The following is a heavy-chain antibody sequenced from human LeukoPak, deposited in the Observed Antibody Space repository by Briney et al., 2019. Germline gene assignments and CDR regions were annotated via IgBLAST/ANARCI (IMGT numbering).Heavy chain of an antibody. CDR1: GFTFSSYG. J-gene: IGHJ4*02. CDR2: IRYDGSNK. D-gene: IGHD3-9*01. CDR3: AKSTDYYDILTGTPPAVDY. V-gene: IGHV3-30*02. Sequence: GGSVRLSCAASGFTFSSYGMHWVRQAPGKGLEWVAFIRYDGSNKYYADSVKGRFTISRDNSKNTLYLQMNSLGAEDTAVYYCAKSTDYYDILTGTPPAVDYWGQGTLVTVSS.